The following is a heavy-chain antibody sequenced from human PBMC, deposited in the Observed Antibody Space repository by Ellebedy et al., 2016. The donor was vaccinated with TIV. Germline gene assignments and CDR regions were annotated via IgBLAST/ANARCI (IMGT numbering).Heavy chain of an antibody. CDR1: GFSFTSYW. D-gene: IGHD4-17*01. CDR3: ATGGGDYGDYQHYYGMGV. Sequence: GESLKISCKGSGFSFTSYWINWVRRMPGKGLEWMGSIDPSDSYTNYSPSFQGHVTISVDKSISTAYVQWSSLKASDTAMYYCATGGGDYGDYQHYYGMGVWGQGTTVTVSS. J-gene: IGHJ6*02. CDR2: IDPSDSYT. V-gene: IGHV5-10-1*01.